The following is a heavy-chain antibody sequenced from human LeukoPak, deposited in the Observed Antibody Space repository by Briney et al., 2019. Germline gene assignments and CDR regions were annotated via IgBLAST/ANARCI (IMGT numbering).Heavy chain of an antibody. D-gene: IGHD6-13*01. Sequence: PGGSLRLSCAASGFSLSAYSMTWVRQPPGKGLEWVSTLRGSGGTTYYADSVKGRFTISRDNYENMLYLQMNSLRAEDSALYYCAKDLGSGSWPTLDPWGQGTLVTVSS. J-gene: IGHJ5*02. CDR3: AKDLGSGSWPTLDP. V-gene: IGHV3-23*01. CDR1: GFSLSAYS. CDR2: LRGSGGTT.